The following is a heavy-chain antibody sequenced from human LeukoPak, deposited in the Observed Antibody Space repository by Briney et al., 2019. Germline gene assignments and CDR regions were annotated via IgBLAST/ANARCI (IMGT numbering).Heavy chain of an antibody. CDR1: GYTFTGYY. V-gene: IGHV1-2*02. Sequence: ASVKVSCKASGYTFTGYYMHWVRHAPGQGLEWMGWINPNSGSTNYAQKFQGRVTMTRDTSISTAYMELSRLRSDDTAVYYCARGGRMTTVTTTYWGQGTLVTVSS. CDR3: ARGGRMTTVTTTY. CDR2: INPNSGST. J-gene: IGHJ4*02. D-gene: IGHD4-17*01.